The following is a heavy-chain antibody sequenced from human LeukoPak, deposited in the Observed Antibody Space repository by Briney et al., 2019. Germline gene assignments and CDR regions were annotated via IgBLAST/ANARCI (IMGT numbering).Heavy chain of an antibody. V-gene: IGHV4-59*01. CDR3: AIMTTVTRYYFDY. Sequence: SETLSLTCTVSGGSISSYYWSWIRQPPGKGLEWIGYIYYSGSTNYNPSLKSRATISVDTSKNQFSLKLSSVTAADTAVYYCAIMTTVTRYYFDYWGQGTLVTVSS. J-gene: IGHJ4*02. CDR1: GGSISSYY. CDR2: IYYSGST. D-gene: IGHD4-17*01.